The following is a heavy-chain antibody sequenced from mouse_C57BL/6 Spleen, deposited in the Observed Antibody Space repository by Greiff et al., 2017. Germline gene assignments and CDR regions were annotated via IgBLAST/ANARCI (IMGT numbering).Heavy chain of an antibody. Sequence: QVQLKQSGPELVKPGASVKISCKASGYAFSSSWMNWVKQRPGKGLEWIGRIYPGDGDTNYNGKFKGKATLTADKSSSTAYMQLSSLTSEDSAVXFCARDNYYGSSYWYFDVWGTGTTVTVSS. CDR1: GYAFSSSW. CDR2: IYPGDGDT. V-gene: IGHV1-82*01. CDR3: ARDNYYGSSYWYFDV. J-gene: IGHJ1*03. D-gene: IGHD1-1*01.